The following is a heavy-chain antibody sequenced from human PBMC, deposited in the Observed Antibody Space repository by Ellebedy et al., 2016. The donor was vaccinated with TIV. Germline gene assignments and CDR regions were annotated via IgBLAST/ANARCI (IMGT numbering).Heavy chain of an antibody. CDR3: AREEYCTSTSCHQGY. V-gene: IGHV1-2*02. CDR2: INPNSGGT. Sequence: ASVKVSXXASGYTFTGYYMHWVRQAPGQGLEWMGWINPNSGGTNYAQKFQGRVTMTRDTSISTAYMELRSLRSDDTAVYYCAREEYCTSTSCHQGYWGQGTLVTVSS. J-gene: IGHJ4*02. CDR1: GYTFTGYY. D-gene: IGHD2-2*01.